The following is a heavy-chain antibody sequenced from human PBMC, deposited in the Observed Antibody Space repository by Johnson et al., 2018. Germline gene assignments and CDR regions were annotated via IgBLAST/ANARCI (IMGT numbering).Heavy chain of an antibody. J-gene: IGHJ4*02. CDR2: VIPILGVA. D-gene: IGHD3-22*01. Sequence: QLVQSGAEVKKPGSSVKVSCKASGGTFNNHIFTWVRQAPGQGLEWVGRVIPILGVATYAQKFQGRVTITADKSTTTASLALSSLTTEDTALYYCTRGASYYDSTGFGSFDFWGQGTLVTVSS. CDR1: GGTFNNHI. V-gene: IGHV1-69*04. CDR3: TRGASYYDSTGFGSFDF.